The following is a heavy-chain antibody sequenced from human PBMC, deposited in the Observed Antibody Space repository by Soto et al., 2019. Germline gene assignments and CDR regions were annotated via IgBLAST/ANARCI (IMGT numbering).Heavy chain of an antibody. CDR3: ARRYGYSFDY. J-gene: IGHJ4*02. V-gene: IGHV4-59*08. CDR1: GGSISSYY. Sequence: QVQLQESGPGLVKPSETLSLTCTVSGGSISSYYWSWIRQPPGKGLEWIGYIYYSGSTNYNPSLKSRVTRSVDTSKNQLSLKLRSVTAADTAVYYCARRYGYSFDYWGQGTLVTVSS. CDR2: IYYSGST. D-gene: IGHD5-18*01.